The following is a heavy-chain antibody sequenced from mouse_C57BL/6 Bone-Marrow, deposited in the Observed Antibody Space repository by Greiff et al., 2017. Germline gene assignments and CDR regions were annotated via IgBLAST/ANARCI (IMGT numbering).Heavy chain of an antibody. CDR1: GFNIKNTY. CDR3: ARSLVAHYYAMDY. CDR2: IDPANGNT. V-gene: IGHV14-3*01. Sequence: EVQLVESVAELVRPGASVKLSCTASGFNIKNTYMHWVKQRPEQGLEWIGRIDPANGNTKYAPKFQGKATITADTSSNTAYLQLSSLTSEDTAIYYCARSLVAHYYAMDYWGQGTSVTVSS. J-gene: IGHJ4*01. D-gene: IGHD1-1*01.